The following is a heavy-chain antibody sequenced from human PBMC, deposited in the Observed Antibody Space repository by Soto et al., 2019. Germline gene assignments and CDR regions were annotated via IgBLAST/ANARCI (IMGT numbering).Heavy chain of an antibody. J-gene: IGHJ5*02. CDR3: ARDRVNIGHWFDP. V-gene: IGHV1-3*01. Sequence: ASVKVSCKASGYTFTSYAMRWVRQAPGQRLEWMGWINAGNGNTKYSQKFQGRVTITRDTSASTAYMELSSLRSEDTAVYYCARDRVNIGHWFDPWGQGTLVTVSS. CDR2: INAGNGNT. CDR1: GYTFTSYA. D-gene: IGHD5-12*01.